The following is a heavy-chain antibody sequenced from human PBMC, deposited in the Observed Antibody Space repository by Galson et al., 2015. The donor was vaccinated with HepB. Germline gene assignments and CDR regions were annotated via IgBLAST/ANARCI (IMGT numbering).Heavy chain of an antibody. Sequence: SLRLSCAASGFTFDDYAMHWVRQAPGKGLEWVSGISWNSGSIGYADSVKGRFTISRDNAKNSLYLQMNSLRAEDTALYYCAKESTYSSSWRYFDYWGQGTLVTVSS. CDR1: GFTFDDYA. CDR2: ISWNSGSI. D-gene: IGHD6-13*01. CDR3: AKESTYSSSWRYFDY. J-gene: IGHJ4*02. V-gene: IGHV3-9*01.